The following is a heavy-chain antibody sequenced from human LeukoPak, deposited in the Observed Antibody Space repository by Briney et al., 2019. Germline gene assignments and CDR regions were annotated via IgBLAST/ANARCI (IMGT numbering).Heavy chain of an antibody. J-gene: IGHJ3*02. Sequence: PSETLSLTCTVSGDSISSYYWSWLRQPAGKGLEWIGRIYTSGSTYCSPSLKSRVTISLDTSRNQFSLKLNSVTAADTAVYYCAKSNGYGLIDIWGQGAMVAVSS. CDR3: AKSNGYGLIDI. V-gene: IGHV4-4*07. D-gene: IGHD3-22*01. CDR1: GDSISSYY. CDR2: IYTSGST.